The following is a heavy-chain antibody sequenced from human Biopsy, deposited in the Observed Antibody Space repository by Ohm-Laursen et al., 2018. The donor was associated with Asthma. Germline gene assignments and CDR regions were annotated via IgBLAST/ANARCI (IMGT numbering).Heavy chain of an antibody. CDR1: GFAVSRDH. V-gene: IGHV3-53*01. D-gene: IGHD3-22*01. CDR3: ARGDSSNWSHYYFDY. Sequence: LRLSCAASGFAVSRDHMFWVRQAPGKGLEWVSVIYSGGTSHTADSVRGRFTISRDYSKNTLYLQMHSLRAEDAAVYYCARGDSSNWSHYYFDYWGQGTLVTVSS. J-gene: IGHJ4*02. CDR2: IYSGGTS.